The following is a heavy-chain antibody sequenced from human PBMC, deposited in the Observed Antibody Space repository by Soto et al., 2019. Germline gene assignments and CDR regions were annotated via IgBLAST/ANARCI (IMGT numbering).Heavy chain of an antibody. Sequence: GGSLRLSCAASGFTFSSYGMHWVRQAPGKGLEWVAVIWYDGSNKYYADSVKGRFTISRDNSKNTLYLQMNSLRAEDMAVDYCARDGAEGLAVAGTALEEYYFDYWGQGTLVTVSS. D-gene: IGHD6-19*01. CDR2: IWYDGSNK. J-gene: IGHJ4*02. CDR1: GFTFSSYG. V-gene: IGHV3-33*01. CDR3: ARDGAEGLAVAGTALEEYYFDY.